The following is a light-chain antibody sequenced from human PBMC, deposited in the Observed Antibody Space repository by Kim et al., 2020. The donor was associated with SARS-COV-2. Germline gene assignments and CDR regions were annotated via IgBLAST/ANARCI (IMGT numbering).Light chain of an antibody. J-gene: IGKJ2*01. CDR2: GAS. CDR3: QQYGSAPMYT. Sequence: SPGERSTPSCRASESVSNHFLAWDQQKPGQAPSLLIYGASTRATGIPDRFSGSGSGTDFTLTISRLEPEDFAVYYCQQYGSAPMYTFGQGTKLEI. CDR1: ESVSNHF. V-gene: IGKV3-20*01.